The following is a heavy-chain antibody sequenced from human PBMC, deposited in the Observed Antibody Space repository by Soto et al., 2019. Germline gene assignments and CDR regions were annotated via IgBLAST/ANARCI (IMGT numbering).Heavy chain of an antibody. CDR1: GYTFTTYG. CDR2: SNTHNGNT. D-gene: IGHD3-10*01. Sequence: QVQLEQSAPEVKKPGASVKVSCKASGYTFTTYGISWVRQAPGQGLEWMGWSNTHNGNTNYAQNLQGRVIMTADTSTSTAYMELRSLRSDDTAVYYCTREGSAPYYYYGMDAWGQGTTVTVSS. J-gene: IGHJ6*02. CDR3: TREGSAPYYYYGMDA. V-gene: IGHV1-18*01.